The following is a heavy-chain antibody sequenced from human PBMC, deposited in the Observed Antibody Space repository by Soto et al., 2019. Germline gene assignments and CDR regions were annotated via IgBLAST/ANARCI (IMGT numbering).Heavy chain of an antibody. Sequence: PGGSLRLSCAASGCTFGGSAMHWVRQASGKGLEWVGRIRSKANSYATAYAASVKGRFTISRDDSKNTAYLQMNSLKTEDTAVYYCTRHIDYVWGSYRSSFDYWGQGTLVTVSS. CDR2: IRSKANSYAT. CDR3: TRHIDYVWGSYRSSFDY. V-gene: IGHV3-73*01. D-gene: IGHD3-16*02. J-gene: IGHJ4*02. CDR1: GCTFGGSA.